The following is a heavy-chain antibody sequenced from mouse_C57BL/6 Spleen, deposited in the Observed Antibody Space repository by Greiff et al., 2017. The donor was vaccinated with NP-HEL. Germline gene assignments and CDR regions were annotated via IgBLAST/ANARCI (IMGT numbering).Heavy chain of an antibody. CDR2: INPSTGGT. J-gene: IGHJ2*01. D-gene: IGHD2-1*01. CDR1: GYSFTGYY. CDR3: ARSTTFDY. V-gene: IGHV1-42*01. Sequence: VQLQQSGPELVKPGASVKISCKASGYSFTGYYMNWVKQSPEKSLEWIGEINPSTGGTTYNQKFKAKATLTVDKSSSTAYMQLKSLTSEDSAVYYCARSTTFDYWGQSTTLTVSS.